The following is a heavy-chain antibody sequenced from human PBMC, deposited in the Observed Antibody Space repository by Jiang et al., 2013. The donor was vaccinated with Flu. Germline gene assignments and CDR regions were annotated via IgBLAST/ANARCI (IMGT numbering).Heavy chain of an antibody. D-gene: IGHD2-2*03. CDR3: ARDLGSDYYYYGMDV. V-gene: IGHV1-46*01. CDR1: YTFTSYY. CDR2: INPSGGST. Sequence: YTFTSYYMHWVRQAPGQGLEWMGIINPSGGSTSYAQKFQGRVTMTRDTSTSTVYMELSSLRSEDTAVYYCARDLGSDYYYYGMDVWGQGTTVTVSS. J-gene: IGHJ6*02.